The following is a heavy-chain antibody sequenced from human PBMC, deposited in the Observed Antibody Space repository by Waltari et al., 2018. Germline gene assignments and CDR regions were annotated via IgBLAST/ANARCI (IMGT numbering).Heavy chain of an antibody. J-gene: IGHJ3*02. D-gene: IGHD1-1*01. V-gene: IGHV3-7*02. CDR3: TRSGGASAFDI. CDR1: EFTFTNYW. CDR2: IGEDGTEK. Sequence: EVQLVESGGGLVQPGGSLRVSCHAPEFTFTNYWMSWVRQAPGKEPEWVANIGEDGTEKYYVHSVKGRFTISRDNVKNSLYLEMNSLRAEDTAMYYCTRSGGASAFDIWGQGTMVTVSS.